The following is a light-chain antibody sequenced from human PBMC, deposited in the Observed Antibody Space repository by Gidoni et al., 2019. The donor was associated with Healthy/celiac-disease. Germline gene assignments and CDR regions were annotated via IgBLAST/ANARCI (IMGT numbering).Light chain of an antibody. CDR1: QDISNY. V-gene: IGKV1-33*01. J-gene: IGKJ3*01. CDR3: QQDDNLPFT. Sequence: DIQMTQSPSSLSASVGDRVTITCQASQDISNYLNWYQQKPGKAPKLLIYDASNLETGVPSRFSGSGSGTDFTFTISSLQTEDIATYYCQQDDNLPFTFGPGTKVDIK. CDR2: DAS.